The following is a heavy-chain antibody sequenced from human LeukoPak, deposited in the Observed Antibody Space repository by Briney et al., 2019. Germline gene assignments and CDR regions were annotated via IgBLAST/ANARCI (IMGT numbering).Heavy chain of an antibody. CDR1: GYTFTSYD. Sequence: ASVKVSCKASGYTFTSYDINWVRQATGQGLEWMGWMNPNSGNTNYAQKLQGRVTMTTDTSTSTAYMELRSLRSDDTAVYYCARGQRRIYYDSSGSDYWGQGTLVTVSS. CDR3: ARGQRRIYYDSSGSDY. D-gene: IGHD3-22*01. J-gene: IGHJ4*02. V-gene: IGHV1-8*01. CDR2: MNPNSGNT.